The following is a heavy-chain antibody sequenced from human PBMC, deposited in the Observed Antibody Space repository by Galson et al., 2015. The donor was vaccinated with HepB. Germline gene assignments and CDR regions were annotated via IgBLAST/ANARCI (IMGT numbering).Heavy chain of an antibody. CDR2: ISAYNGHT. CDR1: GYTFTSYG. J-gene: IGHJ5*02. V-gene: IGHV1-18*01. D-gene: IGHD2-15*01. Sequence: SVKVSCKASGYTFTSYGISWVRQAPGQGLEWMGWISAYNGHTNYAKKLQGRVTMTTDTSTSTAYIELRSLISDDTAVYYCARVGFCSGGSGYMWRGWFDPWGQGTLVTVSS. CDR3: ARVGFCSGGSGYMWRGWFDP.